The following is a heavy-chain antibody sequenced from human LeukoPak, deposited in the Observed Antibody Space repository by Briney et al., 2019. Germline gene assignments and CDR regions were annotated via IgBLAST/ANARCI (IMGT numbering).Heavy chain of an antibody. J-gene: IGHJ4*02. CDR1: GYTFTAYY. D-gene: IGHD2-2*01. CDR3: ARDRVVVPAAFDY. Sequence: ASVKVSCKASGYTFTAYYMHWVRQXPGQGXEWMGWINPNSGGTNYAQKFQGRVTMTRDTSISTAYMELSRLRSDDTAVYYCARDRVVVPAAFDYWGQGTLVTVSS. V-gene: IGHV1-2*02. CDR2: INPNSGGT.